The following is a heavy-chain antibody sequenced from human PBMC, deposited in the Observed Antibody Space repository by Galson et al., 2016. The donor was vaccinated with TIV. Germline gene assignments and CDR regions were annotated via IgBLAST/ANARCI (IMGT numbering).Heavy chain of an antibody. CDR1: GGTFISYT. V-gene: IGHV1-69*02. CDR3: ARLDTSSWYGYFQY. CDR2: IIPVLGMT. J-gene: IGHJ1*01. D-gene: IGHD6-13*01. Sequence: SVKVSCKASGGTFISYTLSWVRQAPGQGLEWMGRIIPVLGMTNYAQKFQGRVTITADKSTTTAYMELSSLRSEDTAMYYCARLDTSSWYGYFQYWGQGTLVTVSS.